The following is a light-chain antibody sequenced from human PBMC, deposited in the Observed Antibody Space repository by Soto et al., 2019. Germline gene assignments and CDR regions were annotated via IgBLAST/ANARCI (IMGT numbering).Light chain of an antibody. CDR2: GAS. J-gene: IGKJ1*01. V-gene: IGKV3-15*01. CDR3: QQYNISPQT. CDR1: QSVGRN. Sequence: ETVATHSPASLSVSPGERATLSCRASQSVGRNLAWYQQKPGQAPRLLIYGASTRATGIPARFSGSGSGTEFTLTISSLQAEDFAVYFCQQYNISPQTFGQGTKVDIK.